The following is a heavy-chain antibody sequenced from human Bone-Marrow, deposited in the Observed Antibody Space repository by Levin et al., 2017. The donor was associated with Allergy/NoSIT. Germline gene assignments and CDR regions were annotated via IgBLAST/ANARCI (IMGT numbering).Heavy chain of an antibody. J-gene: IGHJ5*02. CDR3: AHSDRMLRYFDWSKHDNWFDP. CDR2: IYWDDDK. V-gene: IGHV2-5*02. CDR1: GFSLSTSGVG. D-gene: IGHD3-9*01. Sequence: SGPTLVKPTQTLTLTCTFSGFSLSTSGVGVGWIRQPPGKALEWLALIYWDDDKRYSPSLKSRLTITKDTSKNQVVLTMTNMDPVDTATYYCAHSDRMLRYFDWSKHDNWFDPWGQGTLVTVSS.